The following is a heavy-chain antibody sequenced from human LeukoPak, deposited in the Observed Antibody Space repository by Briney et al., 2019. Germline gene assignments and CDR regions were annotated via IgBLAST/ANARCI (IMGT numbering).Heavy chain of an antibody. CDR2: VHLSGAT. Sequence: GSLRLSCAASGFSVSSNYVSWVRQAPGKGLEWIGEVHLSGATNYNPSLESRVSMSIDKSKNHLSLEVTSVTAADTAIYYCTRESGAFSPFGFWGQGTLLTVSS. CDR3: TRESGAFSPFGF. V-gene: IGHV4-4*02. J-gene: IGHJ4*02. D-gene: IGHD1-26*01. CDR1: GFSVSSNY.